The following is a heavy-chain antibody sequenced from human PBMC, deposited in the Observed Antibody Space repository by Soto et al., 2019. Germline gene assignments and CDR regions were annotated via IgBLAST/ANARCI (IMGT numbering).Heavy chain of an antibody. CDR3: ARNGDSSDYRGWFDP. CDR2: IYSGGTT. J-gene: IGHJ5*02. D-gene: IGHD3-22*01. CDR1: GFTVSSNY. V-gene: IGHV3-66*01. Sequence: EVQLVESGGGLVQPGGSLRLSCAASGFTVSSNYMSWVRHAPGKGLEWVSVIYSGGTTYCADSVKRRFTISRDNSKNTLYLQMNSLRAEDTAVYYCARNGDSSDYRGWFDPWGQGTLVTVSS.